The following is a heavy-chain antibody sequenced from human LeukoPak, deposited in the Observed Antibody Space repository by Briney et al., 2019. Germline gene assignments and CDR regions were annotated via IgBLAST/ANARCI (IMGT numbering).Heavy chain of an antibody. CDR2: IKQDGSEK. J-gene: IGHJ3*02. CDR1: GFTFSSYW. V-gene: IGHV3-7*01. D-gene: IGHD3-16*01. CDR3: ARDLIVWGSPGALDI. Sequence: GGSLRLSCAASGFTFSSYWMSWVRQAPGKGLEWVANIKQDGSEKYYVDSVKGRSTISRDNARNSLYLQMNSLRAEDTAVYYCARDLIVWGSPGALDIWGQGTMVTVSS.